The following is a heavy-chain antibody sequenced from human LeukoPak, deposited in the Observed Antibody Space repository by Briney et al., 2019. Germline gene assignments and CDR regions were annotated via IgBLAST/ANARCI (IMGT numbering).Heavy chain of an antibody. CDR1: GGTFSSYA. J-gene: IGHJ4*02. D-gene: IGHD3-22*01. CDR3: ARGEGYYYDSSGYAFDY. CDR2: IIPIFGTA. Sequence: SVKVSCKASGGTFSSYAISWVRQAPGQGLEWMGGIIPIFGTANYAQKFQGRVTITADESTSTAYMELSSLRSEDTAVYYCARGEGYYYDSSGYAFDYWGQGTLVTVSS. V-gene: IGHV1-69*13.